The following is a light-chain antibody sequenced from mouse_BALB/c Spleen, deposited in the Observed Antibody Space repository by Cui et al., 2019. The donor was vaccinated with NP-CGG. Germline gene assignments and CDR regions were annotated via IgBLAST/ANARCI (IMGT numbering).Light chain of an antibody. V-gene: IGLV1*01. CDR2: VPT. CDR3: ALCYSTIWV. CDR1: TGAVTTSNY. J-gene: IGLJ1*01. Sequence: QAVVTQESALTTSPGETVTLTCRSSTGAVTTSNYVNWVQEKPDHLFTGLIGVPTNRLPGVPANSSGSLIGEKAALTIRGAQTEKEEKNFLALCYSTIWVFGGGTKLTVL.